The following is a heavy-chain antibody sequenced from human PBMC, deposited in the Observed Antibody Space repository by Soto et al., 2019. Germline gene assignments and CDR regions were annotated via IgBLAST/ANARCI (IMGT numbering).Heavy chain of an antibody. CDR2: INHSGST. J-gene: IGHJ4*02. CDR3: ARGRKALYQRPFDY. V-gene: IGHV4-34*02. D-gene: IGHD2-2*01. Sequence: QVQLQQWGAGLLKPSETLSLTCAVYGGSFSDYYWSWIRQPPGKGLEWIGEINHSGSTNYNPSLKNRVTTSIDTSKNQFSLNLISVTAADTAVYYCARGRKALYQRPFDYWGQGTLVSVSS. CDR1: GGSFSDYY.